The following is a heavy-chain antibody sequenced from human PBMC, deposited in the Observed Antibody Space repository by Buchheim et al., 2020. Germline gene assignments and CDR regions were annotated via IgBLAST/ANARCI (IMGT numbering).Heavy chain of an antibody. CDR2: MNPNSGNT. J-gene: IGHJ3*02. CDR1: GYTLTSYD. V-gene: IGHV1-8*01. CDR3: AREYDSSGYYSAFDI. D-gene: IGHD3-22*01. Sequence: VPLVQSGAEVKKPGAPVKVFRKASGYTLTSYDINWVRQATGQGVGWMGWMNPNSGNTGHAQKFPGRVTMTRNTFISTAYMELSSLRSEDTAVYYCAREYDSSGYYSAFDIWGQGT.